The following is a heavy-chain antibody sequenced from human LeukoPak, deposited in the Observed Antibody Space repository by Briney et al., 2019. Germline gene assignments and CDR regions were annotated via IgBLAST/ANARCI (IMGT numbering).Heavy chain of an antibody. J-gene: IGHJ5*02. D-gene: IGHD3-9*01. CDR1: GGSISSYY. V-gene: IGHV4-59*01. Sequence: PSETLSLTCPGSGGSISSYYWSWIRQPPGQGLEWTGYIYYSGSTNYNPSLKSRVTISVDTSKNQFSLKLSSVTAADTAVYFCSRQKPEYDILTGPAPFDPWGQGTLVTVSS. CDR2: IYYSGST. CDR3: SRQKPEYDILTGPAPFDP.